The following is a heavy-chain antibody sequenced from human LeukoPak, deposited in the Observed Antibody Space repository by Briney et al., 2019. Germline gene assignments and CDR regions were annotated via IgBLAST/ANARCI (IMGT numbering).Heavy chain of an antibody. D-gene: IGHD6-19*01. V-gene: IGHV3-33*01. Sequence: PGGSLRLSCAASGFTFSRYGMHWVRQAPGKGLEWVAAIWEDGTNIHYGDSVKSRFTISRDNSKNMLYLQMSSLRVEDTAVYYCARVGYNSGWYEYWGQGTLVTVSS. CDR1: GFTFSRYG. CDR2: IWEDGTNI. J-gene: IGHJ4*02. CDR3: ARVGYNSGWYEY.